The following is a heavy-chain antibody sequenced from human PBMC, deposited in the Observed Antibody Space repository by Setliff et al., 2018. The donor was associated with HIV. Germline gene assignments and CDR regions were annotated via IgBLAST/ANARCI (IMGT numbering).Heavy chain of an antibody. CDR3: GRDRGWDRRYFEY. CDR1: GHTFSDYG. J-gene: IGHJ4*02. CDR2: INAYNGDT. D-gene: IGHD1-26*01. V-gene: IGHV1-18*01. Sequence: GASVKVSCKASGHTFSDYGISWMRQAPGQGFEWLGRINAYNGDTNYAPKFQGRVTMTRDKPTSTAYMELRSLRSDDTAMYYCGRDRGWDRRYFEYWGQGSLVTV.